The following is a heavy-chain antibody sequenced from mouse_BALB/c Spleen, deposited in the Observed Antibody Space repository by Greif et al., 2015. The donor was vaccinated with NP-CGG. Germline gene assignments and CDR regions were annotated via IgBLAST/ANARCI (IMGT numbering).Heavy chain of an antibody. J-gene: IGHJ4*01. CDR3: ARNRYGNYVDYAMDY. V-gene: IGHV1-14*01. Sequence: VQLQQSGPELVRPGASVKMSCKASGYTFTSYVMHWVKQKPGQGLEWIGYINPYNDGTKYNEKFKGKATLTSDKSSSTAYMELSSLTSEDSAVYYCARNRYGNYVDYAMDYWGQGTSVTVSS. CDR1: GYTFTSYV. CDR2: INPYNDGT. D-gene: IGHD2-10*02.